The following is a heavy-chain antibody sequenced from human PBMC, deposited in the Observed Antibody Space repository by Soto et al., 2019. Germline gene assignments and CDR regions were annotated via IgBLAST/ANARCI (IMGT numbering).Heavy chain of an antibody. V-gene: IGHV4-30-4*01. D-gene: IGHD6-19*01. CDR3: ARGGRIAVAGTVWFDP. J-gene: IGHJ5*02. Sequence: ASETLSLTCTVSGGSISSGDYYWSWIRQPPGKGLEWIGYIYYSGSTYYNPSLKSRVTISVDTSKNQFSLKLSSVTAADTAVYYCARGGRIAVAGTVWFDPWGQGTMVTVSS. CDR2: IYYSGST. CDR1: GGSISSGDYY.